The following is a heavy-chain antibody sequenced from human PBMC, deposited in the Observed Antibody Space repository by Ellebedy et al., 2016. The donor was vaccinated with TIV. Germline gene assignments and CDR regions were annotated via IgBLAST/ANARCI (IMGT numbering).Heavy chain of an antibody. J-gene: IGHJ5*02. CDR3: ARRASYGDYAVQVNPWFDP. Sequence: GESLKISCAASGFNFSSYWMTWVRQAPGKGLEWVAKIRQEGDEIYYVESVKGRFTISRDNAKNLLFLQMNSLRVEDTAVYYCARRASYGDYAVQVNPWFDPWGQGTLVTVSS. V-gene: IGHV3-7*01. CDR2: IRQEGDEI. CDR1: GFNFSSYW. D-gene: IGHD4-17*01.